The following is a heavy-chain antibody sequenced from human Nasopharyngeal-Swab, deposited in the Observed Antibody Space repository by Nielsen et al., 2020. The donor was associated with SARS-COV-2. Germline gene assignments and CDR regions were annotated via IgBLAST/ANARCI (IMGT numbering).Heavy chain of an antibody. V-gene: IGHV3-30*04. J-gene: IGHJ6*02. CDR2: ISYDERDI. Sequence: GESLKISCAASGFTFSSYAMDWVRQAPGRGLEWVAIISYDERDIFYADSVKGRFTISRDNAKNSLYLQMNNLRAEDTAVYYCARGYCSSGSCYAKHYGMDVWGQGTTVTVSS. CDR1: GFTFSSYA. CDR3: ARGYCSSGSCYAKHYGMDV. D-gene: IGHD2-15*01.